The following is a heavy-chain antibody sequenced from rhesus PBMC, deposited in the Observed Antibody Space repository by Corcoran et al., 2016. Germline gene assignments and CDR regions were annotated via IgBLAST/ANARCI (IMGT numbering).Heavy chain of an antibody. J-gene: IGHJ6*01. Sequence: DVQLVESGGGLVKPGGSLRLSCVASGFTFSSYEMHWVRQAPGKGLEWVSVISESGGTIYYADSVKVLFNISRDNTKNSLFLQMNSLRAEDTAVYYCTRDLRIAAGLSGLDSWGQGVVVTVSS. V-gene: IGHV3-100*02. D-gene: IGHD6-13*01. CDR1: GFTFSSYE. CDR3: TRDLRIAAGLSGLDS. CDR2: ISESGGTI.